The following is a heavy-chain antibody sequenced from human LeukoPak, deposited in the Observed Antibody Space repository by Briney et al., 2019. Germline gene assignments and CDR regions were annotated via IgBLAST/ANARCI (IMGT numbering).Heavy chain of an antibody. CDR1: GGTFSSYA. CDR3: ARDGRYCSGGSCYFKPFDY. D-gene: IGHD2-15*01. Sequence: ASVKVSCKASGGTFSSYAISWVRQAPGQRLEWMGWISAYNGNTNYAQKLQGRVTMTTDTSTSTAYMELRSLRSDDTAVYYCARDGRYCSGGSCYFKPFDYWGQGTLVTISS. V-gene: IGHV1-18*01. J-gene: IGHJ4*02. CDR2: ISAYNGNT.